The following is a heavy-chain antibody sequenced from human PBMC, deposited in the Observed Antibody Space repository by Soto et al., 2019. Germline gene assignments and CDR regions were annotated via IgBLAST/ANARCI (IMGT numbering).Heavy chain of an antibody. Sequence: QVQLVESGGGVVQPGRSLRLSCAASGFTFSSYGMHWVRQAPGKGLEWVAVISYDGSNKYYADSVKGRFTISRDNSKNTLYLQMNSLRAEDTAVHYCAKDLDGYNWNDVSWFDPWGQGTLVTVSS. V-gene: IGHV3-30*18. J-gene: IGHJ5*02. CDR2: ISYDGSNK. D-gene: IGHD1-1*01. CDR1: GFTFSSYG. CDR3: AKDLDGYNWNDVSWFDP.